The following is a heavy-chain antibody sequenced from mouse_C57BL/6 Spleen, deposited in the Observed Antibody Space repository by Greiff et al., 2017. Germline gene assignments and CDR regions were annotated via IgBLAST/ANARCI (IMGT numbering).Heavy chain of an antibody. CDR3: ARGLYYYGSSYDYAMDY. D-gene: IGHD1-1*01. CDR1: GFTFSDYY. V-gene: IGHV5-16*01. Sequence: EVMLVESEGGLVQPGSSMKLSCTASGFTFSDYYMAWVRQVPEKGLEWVANINYDGSSTYYLDSLKSRFIISRDNAKNILYLQMSSLKSEDTATYYCARGLYYYGSSYDYAMDYWGQGTSVTVSS. J-gene: IGHJ4*01. CDR2: INYDGSST.